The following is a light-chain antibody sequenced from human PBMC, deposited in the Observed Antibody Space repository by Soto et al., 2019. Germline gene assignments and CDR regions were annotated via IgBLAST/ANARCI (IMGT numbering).Light chain of an antibody. J-gene: IGKJ3*01. Sequence: EIVLTQSPGSLSLSPGERATLSCRASQSVSSSYLAWYQQKPGQAPRVLIYGISSRATGTPDRFSGSGSGTDFTLTISRLEPEDFAVYYCQQYDISPFTFGPGTKVHI. CDR3: QQYDISPFT. V-gene: IGKV3-20*01. CDR1: QSVSSSY. CDR2: GIS.